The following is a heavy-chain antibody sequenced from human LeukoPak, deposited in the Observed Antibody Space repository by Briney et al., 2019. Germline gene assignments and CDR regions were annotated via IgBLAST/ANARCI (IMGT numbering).Heavy chain of an antibody. CDR1: GYTFTGYY. J-gene: IGHJ6*03. CDR3: ARGSYYYDSSGLGGMDV. D-gene: IGHD3-22*01. V-gene: IGHV1-2*02. Sequence: GASVKVSCKASGYTFTGYYMHWVRQAPGQGLEWMGWINPNSGGTNYAQKFQGRVTMTRDTSISTAYMELSRLRSDDTAVYYCARGSYYYDSSGLGGMDVWGKGTTVTVSS. CDR2: INPNSGGT.